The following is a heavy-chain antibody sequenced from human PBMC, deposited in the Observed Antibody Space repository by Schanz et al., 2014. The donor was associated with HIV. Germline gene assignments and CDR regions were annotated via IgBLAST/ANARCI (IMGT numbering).Heavy chain of an antibody. CDR2: IKSKADGGTA. D-gene: IGHD2-2*02. V-gene: IGHV3-15*02. J-gene: IGHJ6*02. CDR3: TTDMDCSSTSCYIFYYYGVNV. CDR1: GFSFTNAW. Sequence: EVQLVESGGTLVKPGGSLRPSCAASGFSFTNAWMSWVRQAPGKGLEWVGRIKSKADGGTADYAAPVKGRFTISRDDSKNTLFLQMSSLKTEDTAVYYCTTDMDCSSTSCYIFYYYGVNVWGQGTTVTVSS.